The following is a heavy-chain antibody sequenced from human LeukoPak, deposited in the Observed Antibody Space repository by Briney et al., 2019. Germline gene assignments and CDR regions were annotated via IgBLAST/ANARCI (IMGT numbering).Heavy chain of an antibody. CDR1: GYTFTNYG. D-gene: IGHD3-16*01. CDR2: ISTYNGNY. Sequence: ASVKVSCKSSGYTFTNYGITWVRQAPGQGLEYMGWISTYNGNYHYAQKLQATVTMNKDTSSSTAYMKLRSPRADDSAMYYCARVNYDPSISFDYWGQGTLVTVSS. V-gene: IGHV1-18*01. CDR3: ARVNYDPSISFDY. J-gene: IGHJ4*02.